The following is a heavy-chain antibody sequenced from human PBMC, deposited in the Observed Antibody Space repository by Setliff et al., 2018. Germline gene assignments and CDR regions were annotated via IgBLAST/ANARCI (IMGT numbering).Heavy chain of an antibody. CDR3: ARVPHIWFGELVTFDDAFDI. CDR1: GYSISSDYY. CDR2: MYHSGST. J-gene: IGHJ3*02. Sequence: SETLSLTCAISGYSISSDYYWGWIRQPPGKGLEWIGSMYHSGSTNYNPSLKSRVSISVDASKNQFSLKLTSVTAADTAVYFCARVPHIWFGELVTFDDAFDIWGQGTMVTVSS. V-gene: IGHV4-38-2*01. D-gene: IGHD3-10*01.